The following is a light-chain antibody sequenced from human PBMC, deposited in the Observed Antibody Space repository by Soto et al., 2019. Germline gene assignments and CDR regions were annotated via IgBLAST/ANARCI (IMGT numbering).Light chain of an antibody. CDR3: QQYDGWPLT. V-gene: IGKV3-15*01. J-gene: IGKJ4*01. CDR2: DAF. CDR1: QNVKTR. Sequence: EKVMTQSPATLSLSPGERATLSCRASQNVKTRLAWYQQKPGQAPRLLIYDAFTRATGIPARFSGSASGTEFTLTIGSLQSEDFAVYYCQQYDGWPLTLGGGTKGEI.